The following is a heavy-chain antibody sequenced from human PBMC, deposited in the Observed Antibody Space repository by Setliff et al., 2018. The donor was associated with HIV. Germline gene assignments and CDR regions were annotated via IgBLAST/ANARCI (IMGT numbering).Heavy chain of an antibody. CDR2: IYWDGDT. V-gene: IGHV2-5*02. J-gene: IGHJ5*02. D-gene: IGHD3-22*01. CDR3: AHFNNFRAVYYCASRVYYYDSNNFLREEGFDP. CDR1: GFSLATHGVG. Sequence: SGPTLVNPTQTLTLTCDFSGFSLATHGVGVGWIRQPPGKGPEWLALIYWDGDTRYNPSLNGRLTVTKATSNNHVVLMISNLDPVDTATYYCAHFNNFRAVYYCASRVYYYDSNNFLREEGFDPWGQGTLVTVSS.